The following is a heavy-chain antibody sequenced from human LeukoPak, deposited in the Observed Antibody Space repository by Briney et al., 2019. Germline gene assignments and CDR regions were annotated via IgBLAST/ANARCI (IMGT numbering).Heavy chain of an antibody. CDR3: ANTIRSALGGMDV. V-gene: IGHV3-30*18. J-gene: IGHJ6*04. D-gene: IGHD5-18*01. Sequence: PGRSLRLSCAASGFTFGSYGMHWVRQAPGKGLEWVAVISYDGSNKYYADSVKGRFTISRDNSKNTLYLQMNSLRAEDTAVYYCANTIRSALGGMDVWGKGTTVTVSS. CDR1: GFTFGSYG. CDR2: ISYDGSNK.